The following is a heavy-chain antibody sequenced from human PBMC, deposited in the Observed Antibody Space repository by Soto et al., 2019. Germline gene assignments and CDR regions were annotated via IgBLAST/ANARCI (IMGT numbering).Heavy chain of an antibody. V-gene: IGHV1-58*02. CDR3: AADRQCTSARCLPYNFDY. CDR1: GFTFSRSA. D-gene: IGHD2-8*01. CDR2: IVVGSGDT. J-gene: IGHJ4*02. Sequence: GASVKVSCKASGFTFSRSAIQWVRQARGQRPEWIGWIVVGSGDTNYAQKFQERVTITRDTSTSTAYMELTGLRSEDTAVYFCAADRQCTSARCLPYNFDYWGQGALVTVSS.